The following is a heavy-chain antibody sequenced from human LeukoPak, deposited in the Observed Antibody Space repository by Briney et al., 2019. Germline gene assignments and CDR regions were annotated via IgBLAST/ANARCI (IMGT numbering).Heavy chain of an antibody. CDR2: MNPNSGNT. Sequence: ASVKVSCKASGYTFTSYDINWVRQATGQGLEWMGWMNPNSGNTGYAQKFQGRVTMTRNTSISTAYMELSSLRSEDTAVYYCARGAVSYDSSGYYPGFDYWGQGTLVTVSS. J-gene: IGHJ4*02. D-gene: IGHD3-22*01. V-gene: IGHV1-8*01. CDR1: GYTFTSYD. CDR3: ARGAVSYDSSGYYPGFDY.